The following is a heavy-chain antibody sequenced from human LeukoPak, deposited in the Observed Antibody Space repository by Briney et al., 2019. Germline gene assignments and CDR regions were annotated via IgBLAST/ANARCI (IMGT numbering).Heavy chain of an antibody. V-gene: IGHV4-59*01. J-gene: IGHJ5*02. CDR2: VSDSGST. D-gene: IGHD2-15*01. Sequence: SETLSLTCTVSGASISSYYRIWIRQPQGKGLEWIGHVSDSGSTKYNPSLKSRVTISVDTSKNQFSLNLSSVTAADTAVYYCASAGSYCSGGSCYDNWFDPWGQGILVTVSS. CDR3: ASAGSYCSGGSCYDNWFDP. CDR1: GASISSYY.